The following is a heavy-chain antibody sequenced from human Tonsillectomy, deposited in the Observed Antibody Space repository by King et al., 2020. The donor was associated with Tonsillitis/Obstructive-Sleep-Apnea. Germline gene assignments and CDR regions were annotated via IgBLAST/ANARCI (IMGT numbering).Heavy chain of an antibody. CDR1: GFTFSSYA. Sequence: VQLVESGGGVVQPGRSLRLSCAASGFTFSSYAMHWVRQAPGKGLEWVAVISYDGSNKYYADSVKGRFTISRDNSKNTLYLKMNTLSAEDTAVYYWARGSYYFWIGKVDYWGQGTLVTVSS. V-gene: IGHV3-30*04. J-gene: IGHJ4*02. D-gene: IGHD3-3*01. CDR3: ARGSYYFWIGKVDY. CDR2: ISYDGSNK.